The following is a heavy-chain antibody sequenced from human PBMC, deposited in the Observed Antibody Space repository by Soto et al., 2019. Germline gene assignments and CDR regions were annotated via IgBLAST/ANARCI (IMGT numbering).Heavy chain of an antibody. D-gene: IGHD3-3*01. Sequence: SQTLSLTCAISGDSVSSNSAAWNWIRQSPSRGLEWLGRTYYRSKWYNDYAVSVKSRITINPDTSKNQFSLQLNSVTPEDTAVYYCARDRLLTLFGVDHTGDWLDPWGQGTLVTVSS. CDR3: ARDRLLTLFGVDHTGDWLDP. J-gene: IGHJ5*02. V-gene: IGHV6-1*01. CDR1: GDSVSSNSAA. CDR2: TYYRSKWYN.